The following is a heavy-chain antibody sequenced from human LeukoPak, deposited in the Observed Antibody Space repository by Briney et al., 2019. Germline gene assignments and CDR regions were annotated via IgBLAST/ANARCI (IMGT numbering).Heavy chain of an antibody. CDR1: GASINSSTYF. V-gene: IGHV4-39*01. CDR3: ARRGGGYDLYYFDY. D-gene: IGHD5-12*01. CDR2: FHSSGST. Sequence: SGTLSLTCAVSGASINSSTYFWGWVRQPPGKGLEWVGSFHSSGSTYYSPSLKSRVTISVDTSKNQFSLKVRSVTAADTAVYYCARRGGGYDLYYFDYWGQGTPVPVFS. J-gene: IGHJ4*02.